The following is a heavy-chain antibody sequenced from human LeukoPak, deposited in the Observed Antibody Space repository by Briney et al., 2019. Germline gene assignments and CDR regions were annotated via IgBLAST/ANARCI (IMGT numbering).Heavy chain of an antibody. CDR1: GFTVSSNY. V-gene: IGHV3-53*01. Sequence: GGSLRLSCAASGFTVSSNYMSWVRQAPGKGLEWVSVIYSGGSTYYADSVKGRFTISRGNSKNTLYLQMNSLRAEDTAVYYCARGPVGPTGTYDAFDIWGQGTMVTVSS. D-gene: IGHD1-26*01. CDR3: ARGPVGPTGTYDAFDI. CDR2: IYSGGST. J-gene: IGHJ3*02.